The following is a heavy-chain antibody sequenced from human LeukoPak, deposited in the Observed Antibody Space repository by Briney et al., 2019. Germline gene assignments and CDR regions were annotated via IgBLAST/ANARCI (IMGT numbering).Heavy chain of an antibody. V-gene: IGHV3-7*01. CDR3: ARWRPGSWNHFDY. CDR2: IKQDGSET. CDR1: GFTFSAYW. J-gene: IGHJ4*02. D-gene: IGHD6-13*01. Sequence: GGSLRLSCVASGFTFSAYWMSWVRQAPGKGLEYMASIKQDGSETYYVDSVKGRFTISRDNAKDSLDLQMNSLRAEDTAVYYCARWRPGSWNHFDYWGQGTPVTVSS.